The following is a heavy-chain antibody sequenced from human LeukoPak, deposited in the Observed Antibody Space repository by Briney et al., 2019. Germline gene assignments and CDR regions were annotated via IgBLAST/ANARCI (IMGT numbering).Heavy chain of an antibody. D-gene: IGHD1-26*01. CDR3: ARPPTHNSGSYYY. V-gene: IGHV4-39*01. Sequence: SETLSLTCTVSGGSLTSHNYYWGWIRQPPGKPLEWLGTIYHTGVTFRNSSLMSRLTMSVDTSREQFSLDLTSVTAADTAVYYCARPPTHNSGSYYYWGQGTLVTVSS. J-gene: IGHJ4*02. CDR1: GGSLTSHNYY. CDR2: IYHTGVT.